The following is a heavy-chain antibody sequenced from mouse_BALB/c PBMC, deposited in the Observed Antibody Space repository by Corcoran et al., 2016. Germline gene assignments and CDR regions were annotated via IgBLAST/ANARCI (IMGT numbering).Heavy chain of an antibody. CDR2: INTNTGEP. CDR1: GYTFKNYG. D-gene: IGHD4-1*01. V-gene: IGHV9-3*02. CDR3: ARSGTWFAY. Sequence: QIQLVQSGPELKKPGETVKISCKASGYTFKNYGMTWVKQAPGKGLKWMGWINTNTGEPTYAEEFKGRFAFSLETSASTAYLQINNLKNEDTATYFCARSGTWFAYWGQGTLVTVSA. J-gene: IGHJ3*01.